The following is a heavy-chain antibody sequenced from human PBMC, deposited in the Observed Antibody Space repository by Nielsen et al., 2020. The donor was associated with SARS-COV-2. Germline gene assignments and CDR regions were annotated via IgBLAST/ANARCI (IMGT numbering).Heavy chain of an antibody. CDR1: GFTVSSNY. J-gene: IGHJ4*02. V-gene: IGHV3-23*01. CDR3: AKDVRSGTYYFDY. CDR2: ISGSGRTT. Sequence: GGSLRLSCAASGFTVSSNYMSWVRQAPGKGLEWVSGISGSGRTTYYADSVRGRFTISRDNDKNMVYLQVNSLRAEDTAVYYCAKDVRSGTYYFDYWGQGTLVTVSS. D-gene: IGHD2-15*01.